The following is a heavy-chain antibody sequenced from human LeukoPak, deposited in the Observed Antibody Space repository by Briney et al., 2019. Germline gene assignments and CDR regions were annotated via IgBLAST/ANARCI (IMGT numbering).Heavy chain of an antibody. CDR2: IYYSGST. Sequence: SETLSLTCTVSGGSISSSSYYWGWIRQPPGKGLEWIGSIYYSGSTYYNPSLKSRVTISVDTSKNQFSLKLSSVTAADTAVYYCARDPINGARIGWFDPWGQGTLVTVSS. J-gene: IGHJ5*02. D-gene: IGHD5-12*01. V-gene: IGHV4-39*02. CDR1: GGSISSSSYY. CDR3: ARDPINGARIGWFDP.